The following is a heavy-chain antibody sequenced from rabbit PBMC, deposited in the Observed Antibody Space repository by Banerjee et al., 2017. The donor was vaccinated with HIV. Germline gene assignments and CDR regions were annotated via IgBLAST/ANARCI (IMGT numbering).Heavy chain of an antibody. V-gene: IGHV1S45*01. J-gene: IGHJ4*01. CDR2: IRTDSSGRT. Sequence: QEQLEESGGDLVKPEGSLTLTCKASGFDFSSNAMCWVRQAPGKGLEWIACIRTDSSGRTYYANWVNGRFTISKTSSTTVTLQMTSLTAADTATYFCARGGVSAGSGYNLWGPGTLVTVS. D-gene: IGHD7-1*01. CDR3: ARGGVSAGSGYNL. CDR1: GFDFSSNA.